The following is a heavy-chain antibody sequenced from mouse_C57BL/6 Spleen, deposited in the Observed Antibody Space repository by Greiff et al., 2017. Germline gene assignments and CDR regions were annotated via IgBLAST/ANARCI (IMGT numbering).Heavy chain of an antibody. V-gene: IGHV1-74*01. CDR3: AIGGGLPFAY. D-gene: IGHD2-2*01. CDR2: IHPSDSDT. J-gene: IGHJ3*01. CDR1: GYTFTSYW. Sequence: QVQLQQPGAELVKPGASVKVSCKASGYTFTSYWMHWVKQRPGQGLEWIGRIHPSDSDTNYNQKFKGKATLTVDKSSSTAYMQLSSRRSEDAAVYYCAIGGGLPFAYWGQGTLVTVSA.